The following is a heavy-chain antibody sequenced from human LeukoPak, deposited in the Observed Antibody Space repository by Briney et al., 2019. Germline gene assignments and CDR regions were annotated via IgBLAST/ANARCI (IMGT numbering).Heavy chain of an antibody. D-gene: IGHD3-10*01. V-gene: IGHV3-48*03. Sequence: GGSLRLSCAASGFTFSSYEMNWVRQAPGKGLEWVSYISSSGSTIYYADSVKGRFTISRDNAKNTLYLQMNSLRAEDTAVYYCARGPWSLMVRGVMEVDYWGQGTLVTVSS. CDR2: ISSSGSTI. CDR3: ARGPWSLMVRGVMEVDY. J-gene: IGHJ4*02. CDR1: GFTFSSYE.